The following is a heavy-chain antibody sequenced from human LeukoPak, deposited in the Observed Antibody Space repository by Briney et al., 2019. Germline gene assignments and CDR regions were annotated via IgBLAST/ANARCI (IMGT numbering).Heavy chain of an antibody. CDR3: AKASLRFLEWLPWLDP. J-gene: IGHJ5*02. V-gene: IGHV3-43*01. CDR1: GFTFDDYT. CDR2: ISWDGGST. Sequence: GGSLRLSCAASGFTFDDYTMHWVRQAPGKGLEWVSLISWDGGSTYYADSVKGRFTISRDNSKNSLYLQMNSLRTEDTALYYCAKASLRFLEWLPWLDPWGQGTLVTVSS. D-gene: IGHD3-3*01.